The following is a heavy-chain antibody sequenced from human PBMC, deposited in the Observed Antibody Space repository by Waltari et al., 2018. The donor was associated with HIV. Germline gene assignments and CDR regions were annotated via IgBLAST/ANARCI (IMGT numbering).Heavy chain of an antibody. J-gene: IGHJ4*02. Sequence: EEQLVQSGAEVKKPGESLKISCKGSGYTFSTFWIVWVRQMPGKGLEWMGTIDPGDSDTRYSPSFQGQVTSSADKSISTAYLQWSSLKASDSAMYYCARRRGSYSGSYYSLDYWGQGTLVTVSS. V-gene: IGHV5-51*03. CDR3: ARRRGSYSGSYYSLDY. CDR2: IDPGDSDT. CDR1: GYTFSTFW. D-gene: IGHD1-26*01.